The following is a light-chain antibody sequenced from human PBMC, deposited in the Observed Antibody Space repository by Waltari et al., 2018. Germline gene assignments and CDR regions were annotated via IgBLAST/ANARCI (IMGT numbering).Light chain of an antibody. Sequence: SSELTQDPAVSVALGQTVRFTCQGDSLRTYYASWYQLKPGQAPVLVIYGKDKRPSGHPDRISSYSSGTTSTLTITGAQAEDEADYYCSSRNGRANHVVFAGGTKVTVL. V-gene: IGLV3-19*01. J-gene: IGLJ3*02. CDR3: SSRNGRANHVV. CDR1: SLRTYY. CDR2: GKD.